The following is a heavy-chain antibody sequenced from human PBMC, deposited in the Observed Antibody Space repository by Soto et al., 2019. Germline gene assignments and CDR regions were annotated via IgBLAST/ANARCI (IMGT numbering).Heavy chain of an antibody. Sequence: PSETLSLTCTFSCGSINDFYWSWIRQPPGKGLEWIGYIYYSGSTDYNPSLKSRVTISVDPSKTQFSLNLRSVNTADTAVYYCARLGGVAARTFDYWGQGTLVTVSS. J-gene: IGHJ4*02. CDR1: CGSINDFY. CDR2: IYYSGST. CDR3: ARLGGVAARTFDY. V-gene: IGHV4-59*12. D-gene: IGHD6-6*01.